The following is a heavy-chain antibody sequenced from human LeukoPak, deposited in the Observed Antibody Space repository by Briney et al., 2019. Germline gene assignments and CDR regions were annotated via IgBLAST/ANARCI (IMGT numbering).Heavy chain of an antibody. CDR2: FDPEDGET. D-gene: IGHD3-10*01. Sequence: ASVKVSCKVSGYTLTELSMHWVRQAPGKGLEWMGGFDPEDGETIYAQKFQGRVTMTEDTPTDTAYMELSSLRSEDTAVYYCATSTVRRFAFDIWGQGTMVTVSS. CDR1: GYTLTELS. V-gene: IGHV1-24*01. J-gene: IGHJ3*02. CDR3: ATSTVRRFAFDI.